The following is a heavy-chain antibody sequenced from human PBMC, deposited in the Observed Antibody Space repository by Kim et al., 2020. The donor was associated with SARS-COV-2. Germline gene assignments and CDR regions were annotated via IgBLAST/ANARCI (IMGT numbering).Heavy chain of an antibody. J-gene: IGHJ4*02. Sequence: RFTIARDNSKNTLYLQMNSLRAEDTAVYYCAREGGILTGYYTKERGNFDYWGQGTLVTVSS. D-gene: IGHD3-9*01. V-gene: IGHV3-53*01. CDR3: AREGGILTGYYTKERGNFDY.